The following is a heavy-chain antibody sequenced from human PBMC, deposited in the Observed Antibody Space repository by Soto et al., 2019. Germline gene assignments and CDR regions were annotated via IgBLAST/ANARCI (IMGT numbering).Heavy chain of an antibody. CDR1: GYTLTGCY. CDR2: INPNSGGT. Sequence: ASVKVSCKASGYTLTGCYMHWVRQAPGQGLEWMGWINPNSGGTNYAQKFQGWVTMTRDTSISTAYMELSRLRSDDTAVYYCARGSPLELVRYGSRVPGMDVRGQGTTVTVSS. J-gene: IGHJ6*02. V-gene: IGHV1-2*04. D-gene: IGHD6-13*01. CDR3: ARGSPLELVRYGSRVPGMDV.